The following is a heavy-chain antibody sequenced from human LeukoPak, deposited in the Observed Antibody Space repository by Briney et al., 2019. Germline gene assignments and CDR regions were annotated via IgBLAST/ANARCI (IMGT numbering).Heavy chain of an antibody. Sequence: ASVKVSCKASGYIFGDYYIHWVRQAPGQGLEYMGWINPNGGGPNYAQRLKGRVTLTKDTSINTVYMEMTGLTSDDTAVFYCARGGLAVAGKTQFHFDKWGQGTLVTVSS. CDR2: INPNGGGP. J-gene: IGHJ4*02. D-gene: IGHD6-19*01. CDR3: ARGGLAVAGKTQFHFDK. CDR1: GYIFGDYY. V-gene: IGHV1-2*02.